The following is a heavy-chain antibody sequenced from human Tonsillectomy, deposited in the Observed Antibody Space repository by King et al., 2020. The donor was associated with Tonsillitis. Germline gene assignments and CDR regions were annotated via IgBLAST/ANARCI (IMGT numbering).Heavy chain of an antibody. CDR1: GFTFSSYA. Sequence: VQLVESGGGLVQPGGSLRLSCAASGFTFSSYAMSWVRQAPGKGLEWVSVMYTIDTTTFYADSVKGRFTISRDNSKSSLYLQMNSLRAEDTATYYCAKGPGALPNHWGQGTLVTVSS. CDR3: AKGPGALPNH. CDR2: MYTIDTTT. J-gene: IGHJ5*02. D-gene: IGHD1-1*01. V-gene: IGHV3-23*03.